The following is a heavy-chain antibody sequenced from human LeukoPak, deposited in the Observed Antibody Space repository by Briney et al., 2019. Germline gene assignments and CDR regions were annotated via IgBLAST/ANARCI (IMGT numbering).Heavy chain of an antibody. Sequence: ASVKVSCKASGYTFTSYYMHWVRQAPGQGLEWMGIINPSGGSTSYAQKFQGRVTMTRDTSTSTVYMELSSLRSEDTAVYYCARDLFLGGRSKFCGMGYWGQGTLVTVSS. V-gene: IGHV1-46*01. CDR1: GYTFTSYY. J-gene: IGHJ4*02. CDR3: ARDLFLGGRSKFCGMGY. D-gene: IGHD1-26*01. CDR2: INPSGGST.